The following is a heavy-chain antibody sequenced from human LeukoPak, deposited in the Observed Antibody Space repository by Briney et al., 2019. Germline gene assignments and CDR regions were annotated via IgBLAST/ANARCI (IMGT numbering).Heavy chain of an antibody. CDR1: GYTFTSYG. D-gene: IGHD3-22*01. CDR2: ISTYNGNT. V-gene: IGHV1-18*01. J-gene: IGHJ4*02. CDR3: ARGGDSSGLNRFAY. Sequence: GASVKVSCKASGYTFTSYGISWVRQAPGQGLEWMGWISTYNGNTNYAQKLQGRVTMTRDTSTSTAYMGLRSLRSDDTAVYYCARGGDSSGLNRFAYWGQGTLATVSS.